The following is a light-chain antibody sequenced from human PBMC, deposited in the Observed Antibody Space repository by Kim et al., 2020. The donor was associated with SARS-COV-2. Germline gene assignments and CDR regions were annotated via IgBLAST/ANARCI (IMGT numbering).Light chain of an antibody. CDR2: GKN. CDR3: NSRDSSGNHLV. Sequence: SSELTQDPAVSVALGQTVRITCQGDSLRSYYASWYQQKPGQAPVLVISGKNNRPSGIPDRFSGSSSGNKASLTITGAQAEDEADYYCNSRDSSGNHLVFG. CDR1: SLRSYY. V-gene: IGLV3-19*01. J-gene: IGLJ3*02.